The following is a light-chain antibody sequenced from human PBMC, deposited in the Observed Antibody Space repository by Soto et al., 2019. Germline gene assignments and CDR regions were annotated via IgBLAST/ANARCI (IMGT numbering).Light chain of an antibody. CDR1: ESLSRF. CDR2: SAS. CDR3: HYYGDWPFA. V-gene: IGKV3-15*01. Sequence: ELVMTQSPATLSVSPGERVTLACRASESLSRFLAWYQQRPGQAPRLLIYSASTRATGVPARFSGSGSATDFTLTIDSLQSEDFAVCYCHYYGDWPFAFGQGTKLEI. J-gene: IGKJ2*01.